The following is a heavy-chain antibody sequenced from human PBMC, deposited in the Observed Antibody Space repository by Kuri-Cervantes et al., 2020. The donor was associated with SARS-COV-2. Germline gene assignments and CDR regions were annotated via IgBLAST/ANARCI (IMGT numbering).Heavy chain of an antibody. D-gene: IGHD3-9*01. CDR2: IYHSGSI. CDR1: GYSISSGYY. Sequence: GSLRLSCAVSGYSISSGYYWGWIRQPPGKGLEWIGSIYHSGSIDYNPSLKSRVTISTDPSKNQFSLKLNSVTAVDTAVYYCARAGRHYDILTGYYSEAFDIWGQGTLVTVSS. CDR3: ARAGRHYDILTGYYSEAFDI. V-gene: IGHV4-38-2*01. J-gene: IGHJ3*02.